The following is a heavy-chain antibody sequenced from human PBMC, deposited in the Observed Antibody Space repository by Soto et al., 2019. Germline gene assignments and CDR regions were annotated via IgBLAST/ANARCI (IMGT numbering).Heavy chain of an antibody. CDR2: IWYDGSNK. D-gene: IGHD2-15*01. J-gene: IGHJ6*02. CDR1: GFTFSSYG. CDR3: ARDRGHGGNYYYYYGMDV. Sequence: QVQLVESGGGVVQPGRSLRLSCAASGFTFSSYGMHWVRQAPGKGLEWVAVIWYDGSNKYYADSVKGQFTISRDNSKNTLYLQMNSLRAEDTAVYYCARDRGHGGNYYYYYGMDVWGQGTTVTVSS. V-gene: IGHV3-33*01.